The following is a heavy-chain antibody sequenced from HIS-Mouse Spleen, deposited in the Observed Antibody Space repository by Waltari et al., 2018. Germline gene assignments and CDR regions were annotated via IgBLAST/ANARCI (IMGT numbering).Heavy chain of an antibody. V-gene: IGHV4-39*07. D-gene: IGHD6-13*01. J-gene: IGHJ2*01. CDR2: IYYSRGT. Sequence: QLQLQESGPGLVKPSETLSLTCTVSGGSLSSSSYYWGWIRQPPGKGLEGIGSIYYSRGTHYNPSLKGRVTISVDTSKNQFSLKLSSVTAADTAVYYCAREIPYSSSWYDWYFDLWGRGTLVTVSS. CDR3: AREIPYSSSWYDWYFDL. CDR1: GGSLSSSSYY.